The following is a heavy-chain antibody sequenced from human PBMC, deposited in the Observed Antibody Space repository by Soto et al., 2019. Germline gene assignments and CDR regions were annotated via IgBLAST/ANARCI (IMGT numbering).Heavy chain of an antibody. D-gene: IGHD3-3*01. CDR1: GYTFTSYG. CDR2: ISAYNGNT. Sequence: QVQLVQSGAEVKKPGASVKVSCKASGYTFTSYGISWVRQAPGQGLEWMGWISAYNGNTNYAQKLLGRVTMTTDTSTSTAYMELRSLRSDDTAVYYCARDDFLGASGYVGRYGMDVWGQGTTVTVSS. CDR3: ARDDFLGASGYVGRYGMDV. J-gene: IGHJ6*02. V-gene: IGHV1-18*01.